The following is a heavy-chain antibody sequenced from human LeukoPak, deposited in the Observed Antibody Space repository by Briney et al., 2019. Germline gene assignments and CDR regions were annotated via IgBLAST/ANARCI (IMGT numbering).Heavy chain of an antibody. CDR1: GASISSSDYY. V-gene: IGHV4-39*02. CDR2: INYSGST. D-gene: IGHD3-22*01. CDR3: ARLTHSYYSDTSGYYPYYYMDV. J-gene: IGHJ6*03. Sequence: PSETLSLTCSVSGASISSSDYYWGWIRQPPGKGLEWIGRINYSGSTYYNPSLKSRVTISVDTSKNHFSLRLTSMTAADTAVYYCARLTHSYYSDTSGYYPYYYMDVWGKGTTVTVSS.